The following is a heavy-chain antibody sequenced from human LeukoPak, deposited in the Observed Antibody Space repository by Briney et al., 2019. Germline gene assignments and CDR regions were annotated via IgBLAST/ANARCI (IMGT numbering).Heavy chain of an antibody. D-gene: IGHD2-2*01. J-gene: IGHJ6*02. CDR3: ARGYCSSTSCHRYYYYYYGMDV. CDR2: ISAYNGNT. Sequence: ASVKVSCKASGYTFTSYGISWVRQAPGQGLEWMGWISAYNGNTNYAQKLQGRVTMTTDTSTSTAYMELRSLRSDDTAVYYCARGYCSSTSCHRYYYYYYGMDVWGQGTTVTVSS. CDR1: GYTFTSYG. V-gene: IGHV1-18*01.